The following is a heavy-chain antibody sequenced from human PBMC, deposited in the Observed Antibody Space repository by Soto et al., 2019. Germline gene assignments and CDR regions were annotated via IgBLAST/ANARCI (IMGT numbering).Heavy chain of an antibody. D-gene: IGHD3-10*01. CDR3: ARELWPRYYFDY. V-gene: IGHV4-59*01. CDR2: IYYSGST. Sequence: PSETLSLTCTVSGGSISSYYWSWIRQPPGKGLEWIGYIYYSGSTNYNPSLKSRVTISVDTSKNQFSLKLSSATAADTAVYYCARELWPRYYFDYWGQGTLVTVSS. CDR1: GGSISSYY. J-gene: IGHJ4*02.